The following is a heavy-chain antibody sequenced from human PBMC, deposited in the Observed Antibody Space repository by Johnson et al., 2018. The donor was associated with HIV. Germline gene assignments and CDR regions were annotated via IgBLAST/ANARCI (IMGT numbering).Heavy chain of an antibody. J-gene: IGHJ3*02. D-gene: IGHD6-13*01. Sequence: VQLVESGGGLVQPGGSLRLSCVVSGFSFSNYWMEWVRQAPGKGLVWVSRIKRDGSSTTYADSVKGRFTISRDNAKNSLYLQMNSLRAEDTALYYCARVRTAAGFDAFDIWGQGTM. CDR1: GFSFSNYW. CDR2: IKRDGSST. V-gene: IGHV3-74*01. CDR3: ARVRTAAGFDAFDI.